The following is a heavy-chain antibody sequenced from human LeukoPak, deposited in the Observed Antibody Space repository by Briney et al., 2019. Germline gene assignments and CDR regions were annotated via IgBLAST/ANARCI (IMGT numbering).Heavy chain of an antibody. CDR1: GFSLTSNGVG. D-gene: IGHD1-7*01. Sequence: SGPTLVKPTEPLTLACTFSGFSLTSNGVGVGWIRQPPEKALDWLALIYWDDDTRYNLSLRSRLTTTNDTSKNQVVLTMTNMDPVDTGTYFSAQIVITGTTTFDHWGRGTLVTVSS. CDR2: IYWDDDT. J-gene: IGHJ4*02. CDR3: AQIVITGTTTFDH. V-gene: IGHV2-5*02.